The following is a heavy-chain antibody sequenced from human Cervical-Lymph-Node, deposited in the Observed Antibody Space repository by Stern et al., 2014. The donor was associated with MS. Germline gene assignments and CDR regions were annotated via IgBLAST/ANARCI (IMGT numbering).Heavy chain of an antibody. V-gene: IGHV3-53*01. J-gene: IGHJ4*02. CDR1: GFNVSRDY. Sequence: EVQLVESGGGVIQPGGSLRLSCTASGFNVSRDYMTWVRQAPGKGLEWGYRSTNVGSPFYTVSVKSLFTISRDDSKNTVYLHMTSLRDEDTAMYYCARDTSSPERSDWWGQGTLVTVSS. CDR2: STNVGSP. CDR3: ARDTSSPERSDW. D-gene: IGHD1-1*01.